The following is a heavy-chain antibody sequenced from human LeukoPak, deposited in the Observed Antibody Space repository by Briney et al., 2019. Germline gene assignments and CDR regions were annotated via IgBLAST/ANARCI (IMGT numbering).Heavy chain of an antibody. Sequence: PGRSLRLSCAASGFTFDNYAMHWVRQAPGKGLEWVSGISWNSGNIGYADFVKGRFIISRDNAKNSLYLQMNSLRAEDMAFYYCAKVMAAAGTKEFDDAFDIWGQGTMVTVSS. CDR2: ISWNSGNI. CDR1: GFTFDNYA. D-gene: IGHD6-13*01. J-gene: IGHJ3*02. V-gene: IGHV3-9*03. CDR3: AKVMAAAGTKEFDDAFDI.